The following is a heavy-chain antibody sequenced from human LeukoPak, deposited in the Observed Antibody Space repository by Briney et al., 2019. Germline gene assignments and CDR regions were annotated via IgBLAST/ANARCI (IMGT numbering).Heavy chain of an antibody. V-gene: IGHV3-21*01. Sequence: PGGSLRLSCAASGFTFSSYSMNWVRQAPGKGLEWVSSISSSSSYIYYADSVKGRFTISRDNAKNSLYLQMNSLGAEDTAVYYCARDTYCGGDCYSDWGQGTLVTVSS. CDR1: GFTFSSYS. J-gene: IGHJ4*02. CDR3: ARDTYCGGDCYSD. CDR2: ISSSSSYI. D-gene: IGHD2-21*02.